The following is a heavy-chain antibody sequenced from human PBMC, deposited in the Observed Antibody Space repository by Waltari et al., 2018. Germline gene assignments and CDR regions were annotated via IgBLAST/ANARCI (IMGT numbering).Heavy chain of an antibody. J-gene: IGHJ5*02. CDR2: INHSGST. V-gene: IGHV4-34*01. D-gene: IGHD3-3*01. CDR3: AIRRFPLITIFGVVRDPYNWFDP. Sequence: QVQLQQWGAGLLKPSETLSLTCAVYGGSFSGYYWSWIRQPPGKGREWIGEINHSGSTNYNPSLKSRVTISVDTSKNQFSLKLSSVTAADTAVYYCAIRRFPLITIFGVVRDPYNWFDPWGQGTLVTVSS. CDR1: GGSFSGYY.